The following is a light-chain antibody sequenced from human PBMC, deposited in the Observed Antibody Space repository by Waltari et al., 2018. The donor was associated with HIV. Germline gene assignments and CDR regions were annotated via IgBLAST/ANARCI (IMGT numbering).Light chain of an antibody. J-gene: IGLJ3*02. CDR2: LNSDGSH. Sequence: QVVLTQSPSASASLGASVKLTCTLSSGHSNYAIAWHQLQPGKGPRYLMKLNSDGSHTKGDGIPDRFSGSSSGAERDLTISSLQSEDEADYYWQTGGTGIRVFGGGTKLTVL. V-gene: IGLV4-69*01. CDR3: QTGGTGIRV. CDR1: SGHSNYA.